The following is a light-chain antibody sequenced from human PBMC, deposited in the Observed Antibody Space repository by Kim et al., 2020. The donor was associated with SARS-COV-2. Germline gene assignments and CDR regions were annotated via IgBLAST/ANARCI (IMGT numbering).Light chain of an antibody. CDR1: QSVDSSY. Sequence: EIVLTQSPGTLSLSPGETATLSCRASQSVDSSYLAWYQQKPGQAPRLLMYGASSRATGIPDRISGSGSGTDFILTISRLEPEYFAVYYCQQYGSSPLTFGPGTKVDIK. CDR2: GAS. CDR3: QQYGSSPLT. V-gene: IGKV3-20*01. J-gene: IGKJ3*01.